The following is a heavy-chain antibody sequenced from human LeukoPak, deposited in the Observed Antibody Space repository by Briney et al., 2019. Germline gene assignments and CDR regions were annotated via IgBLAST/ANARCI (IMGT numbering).Heavy chain of an antibody. J-gene: IGHJ5*02. V-gene: IGHV1-69*01. CDR3: AREGSYGDHRGYNWFDP. D-gene: IGHD4-17*01. CDR1: GGTFSSYA. Sequence: SVKVSCKASGGTFSSYAISWVRQAPGQGLEWMGGIIPIFGTANYAQEFQGRVTITADESTSTAYMELCSLRSEDTAVYYCAREGSYGDHRGYNWFDPWGQGTLVTVSS. CDR2: IIPIFGTA.